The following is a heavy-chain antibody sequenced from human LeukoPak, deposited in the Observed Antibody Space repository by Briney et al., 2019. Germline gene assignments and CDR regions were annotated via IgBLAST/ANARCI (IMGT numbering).Heavy chain of an antibody. CDR1: GFTFSSYS. CDR3: ARDITVAGTVDY. CDR2: ISSSSSYI. D-gene: IGHD6-19*01. V-gene: IGHV3-21*01. Sequence: KPGGSLRLSCAASGFTFSSYSMNWVRQAPGKGLEWVSSISSSSSYIYYADSVKGRFTISRDNAKNSLYLQMNSLRAEDTGVYYCARDITVAGTVDYWGQGTLVTVSS. J-gene: IGHJ4*02.